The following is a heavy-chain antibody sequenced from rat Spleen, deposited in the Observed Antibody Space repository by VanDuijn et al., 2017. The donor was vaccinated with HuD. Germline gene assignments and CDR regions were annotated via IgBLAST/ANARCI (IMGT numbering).Heavy chain of an antibody. CDR3: ARHGLMYIPGWFAY. CDR2: ISYDGRRI. D-gene: IGHD1-6*01. J-gene: IGHJ3*01. CDR1: GFTFSNYG. Sequence: EVQLVESGGGLVQPGRSLKLSCAASGFTFSNYGMAWVRQAPKKGLEWVATISYDGRRIYYRDSVKGRFTISRDNAKSTLYLQMDSLRSEDTATYYCARHGLMYIPGWFAYWGQGTLVTVSS. V-gene: IGHV5-29*01.